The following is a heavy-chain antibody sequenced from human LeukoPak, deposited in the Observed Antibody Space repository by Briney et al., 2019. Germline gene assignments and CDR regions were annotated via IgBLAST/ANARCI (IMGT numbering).Heavy chain of an antibody. CDR3: ARHAPITMFPRGAFDI. CDR2: IYYSGST. CDR1: GGSISSYY. V-gene: IGHV4-59*08. D-gene: IGHD3-3*01. J-gene: IGHJ3*02. Sequence: SETLSLTCAVSGGSISSYYWSWIRQPPGKGLEWIGYIYYSGSTNYNPSLKSRVTISVDTSKNQFSLKLSSVTAADTAVYYCARHAPITMFPRGAFDIWGQGTMVTLSS.